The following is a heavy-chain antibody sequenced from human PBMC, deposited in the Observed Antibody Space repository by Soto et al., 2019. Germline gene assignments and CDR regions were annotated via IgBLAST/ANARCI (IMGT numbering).Heavy chain of an antibody. Sequence: EVQLVESGGGLVHPGGSLRLSCAASGFSFRTYSMNWVRQAPGKGLEWISYISGSGSTIHFADSVKGRFTVSRDNAKNSVSLQTNSLRAEDTAVYYCARGFGYFRMDVWGQGTTVTVSS. CDR2: ISGSGSTI. CDR1: GFSFRTYS. J-gene: IGHJ6*02. V-gene: IGHV3-48*01. CDR3: ARGFGYFRMDV. D-gene: IGHD2-21*01.